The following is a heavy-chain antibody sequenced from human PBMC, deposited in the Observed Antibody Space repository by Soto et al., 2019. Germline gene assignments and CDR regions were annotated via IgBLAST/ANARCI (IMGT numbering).Heavy chain of an antibody. CDR2: IWYDGSNK. CDR1: GFTFNTYG. J-gene: IGHJ4*02. CDR3: ARDLGGSYGPFDY. D-gene: IGHD5-18*01. Sequence: QVQLVESGGGVVQPGRSLRLSCAVSGFTFNTYGMHWVRQAPGKGLEWVAVIWYDGSNKYYADSVKGRFTISRDNSKNTLYLQMNSLRVEDTAVYYCARDLGGSYGPFDYWGQGTLVTVSS. V-gene: IGHV3-33*01.